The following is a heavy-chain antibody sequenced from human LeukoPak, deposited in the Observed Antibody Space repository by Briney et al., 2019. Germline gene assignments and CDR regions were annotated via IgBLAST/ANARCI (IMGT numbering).Heavy chain of an antibody. Sequence: PGGSLRLSCAASGFTFSSYAMHWVRQAPGKGLEWVAAISYDGSNKYYADSVKGRFTISRDNSKNTLYLQMNSLRAEDTAVYYCARDASGGGSTEGDYWGQGTLVTVSS. CDR1: GFTFSSYA. CDR3: ARDASGGGSTEGDY. J-gene: IGHJ4*02. V-gene: IGHV3-30*04. D-gene: IGHD3-10*01. CDR2: ISYDGSNK.